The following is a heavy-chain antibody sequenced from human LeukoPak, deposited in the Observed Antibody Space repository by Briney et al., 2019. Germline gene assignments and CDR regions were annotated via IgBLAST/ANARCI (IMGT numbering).Heavy chain of an antibody. D-gene: IGHD3-22*01. V-gene: IGHV3-23*01. CDR2: ISGSGGTT. CDR3: AKGTNYYDSSGHYLFRYFDY. J-gene: IGHJ4*02. CDR1: GFTFSSYA. Sequence: PGGSLRLSCAASGFTFSSYAMSWVRQAPGKGLEWVSVISGSGGTTYYADSVKGRFTISRDNSKNTLYLQMNSLRTEDTAVYYCAKGTNYYDSSGHYLFRYFDYWGQGTLLTVSS.